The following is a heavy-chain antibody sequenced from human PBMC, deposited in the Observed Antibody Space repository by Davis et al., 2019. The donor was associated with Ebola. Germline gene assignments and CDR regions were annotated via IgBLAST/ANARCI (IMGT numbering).Heavy chain of an antibody. D-gene: IGHD4-17*01. CDR2: IIPIFGTA. V-gene: IGHV1-69*13. CDR3: ARETTTVTTGWFDP. J-gene: IGHJ5*02. CDR1: GGTFSSYA. Sequence: SVKVSCKASGGTFSSYAISWVRQAPGQGLEWMGGIIPIFGTANYAQKFQGRVTITADESTSTAYMELRSLRSDDTAVYYCARETTTVTTGWFDPWGQGTLVTVSS.